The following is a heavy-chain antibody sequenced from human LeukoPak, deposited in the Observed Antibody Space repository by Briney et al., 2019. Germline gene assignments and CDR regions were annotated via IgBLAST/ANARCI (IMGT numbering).Heavy chain of an antibody. J-gene: IGHJ6*03. CDR3: ARAAGTTPYYYYYYMDV. V-gene: IGHV3-30*04. CDR1: GFTFSSYA. D-gene: IGHD1-1*01. CDR2: ISYDGSNK. Sequence: GGSLRLSCAASGFTFSSYAMHWVRQAPGKGLEWVAVISYDGSNKYYADSVKGRFTISRDNSKNTLYLQMNSLRAEDTAVYYCARAAGTTPYYYYYYMDVWGKGTTVTVSS.